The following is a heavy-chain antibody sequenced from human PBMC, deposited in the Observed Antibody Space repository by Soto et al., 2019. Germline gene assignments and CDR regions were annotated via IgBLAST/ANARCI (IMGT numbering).Heavy chain of an antibody. J-gene: IGHJ4*02. Sequence: GGSLRLSCAASGFTVSSNYMSWVRQAPGKGLEWVSVIYSGGSTYYADSVKGRFTISRDNSKNTLYLQMNSLRVEDTAVYYCARTPRITMIVVVTRADYYFDYWGQGTLVTVSS. CDR3: ARTPRITMIVVVTRADYYFDY. V-gene: IGHV3-53*01. CDR2: IYSGGST. CDR1: GFTVSSNY. D-gene: IGHD3-22*01.